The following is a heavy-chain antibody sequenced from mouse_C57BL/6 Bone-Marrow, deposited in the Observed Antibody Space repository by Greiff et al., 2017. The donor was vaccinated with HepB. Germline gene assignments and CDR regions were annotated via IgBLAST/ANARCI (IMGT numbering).Heavy chain of an antibody. V-gene: IGHV1-55*01. CDR1: GYTFTSYW. D-gene: IGHD1-1*01. CDR3: ARPTVVPYAMDY. J-gene: IGHJ4*01. CDR2: IYPGSGST. Sequence: QVQLQQPGAELVKPGASVKMSCKASGYTFTSYWITWVKQRPGHGLEWIGDIYPGSGSTNYNEKFKSKATLTVDTSSSTAYMQLSSLTSEDSAVYYCARPTVVPYAMDYWGQGTSVTVSS.